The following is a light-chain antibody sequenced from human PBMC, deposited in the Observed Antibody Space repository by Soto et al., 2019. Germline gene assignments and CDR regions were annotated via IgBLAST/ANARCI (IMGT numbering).Light chain of an antibody. CDR3: SSYTSASTPLV. J-gene: IGLJ2*01. Sequence: QSALTQPASVSGSPGQSITISCTGNGSDVGGYNYVSWYQQHPGKAPIVMIYDVSNRPSGVSNRFSGSKSGNTASPTISGLQAEDEADYYCSSYTSASTPLVFGGGTKRTVL. CDR1: GSDVGGYNY. V-gene: IGLV2-14*01. CDR2: DVS.